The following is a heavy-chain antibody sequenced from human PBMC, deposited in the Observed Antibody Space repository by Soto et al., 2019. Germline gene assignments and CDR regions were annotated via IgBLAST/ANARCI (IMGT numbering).Heavy chain of an antibody. V-gene: IGHV3-23*01. Sequence: EVQLLESGGGLVQPGGSLRLSCAASGFTFSSYAMSWGRQAPGKGLEWVSAISGSGGSTYYADSVKGRFTISRDNAKNTLYLQMNSLRAEDTAVYYCAKDARIAVAGWDGDYWGQGTLVTVSS. D-gene: IGHD6-19*01. CDR1: GFTFSSYA. CDR3: AKDARIAVAGWDGDY. CDR2: ISGSGGST. J-gene: IGHJ4*02.